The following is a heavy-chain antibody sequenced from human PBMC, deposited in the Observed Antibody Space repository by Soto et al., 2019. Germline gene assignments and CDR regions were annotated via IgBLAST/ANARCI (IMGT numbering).Heavy chain of an antibody. V-gene: IGHV4-34*01. CDR3: ARGGNSKSLLRYFDWRYYYYGMDV. CDR2: INHSGST. D-gene: IGHD3-9*01. J-gene: IGHJ6*02. Sequence: YGRRIRKTTRKGLEWIGEINHSGSTNYSPSLKSRVTISVDTSKNQFALKLSSVTAADTAVYYCARGGNSKSLLRYFDWRYYYYGMDVWGHGSSVTVSS. CDR1: Y.